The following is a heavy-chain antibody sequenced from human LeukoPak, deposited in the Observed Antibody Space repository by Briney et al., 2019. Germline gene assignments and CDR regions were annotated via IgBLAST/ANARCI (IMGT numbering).Heavy chain of an antibody. CDR3: ARQFGLTRQWLPPGADDAFDI. CDR2: IYPGDSDT. V-gene: IGHV5-51*01. D-gene: IGHD6-19*01. J-gene: IGHJ3*02. CDR1: GYSFTSYW. Sequence: GESLKISCKGSGYSFTSYWIGWVRQMPGKGLEWMGIIYPGDSDTRYSPSFQGQVTISADKSISTAYLQWSSLKASDTAMYYCARQFGLTRQWLPPGADDAFDIWGQGTMVTVSS.